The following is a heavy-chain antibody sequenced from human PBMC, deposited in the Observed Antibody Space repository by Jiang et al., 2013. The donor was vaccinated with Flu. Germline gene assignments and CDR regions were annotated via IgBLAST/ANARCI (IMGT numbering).Heavy chain of an antibody. CDR3: ARDVEELKRDIVVVPAVPDAFDI. CDR2: ISYDGSNK. J-gene: IGHJ3*02. V-gene: IGHV3-30-3*01. CDR1: GFTFSSYA. D-gene: IGHD2-2*01. Sequence: VQLVESGGGVVQPGRSLRLSCAASGFTFSSYAMHWVRQAPGKGLEWVAVISYDGSNKYYADSVKGRFTISRDNSKNTLYLQMNSLRAEDTAVYYCARDVEELKRDIVVVPAVPDAFDIWGQGTMVTVSS.